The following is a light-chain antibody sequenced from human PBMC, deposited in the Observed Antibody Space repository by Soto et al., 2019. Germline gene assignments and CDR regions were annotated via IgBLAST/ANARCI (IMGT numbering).Light chain of an antibody. V-gene: IGLV2-8*01. CDR2: EVS. CDR1: SSDVRGYNY. Sequence: QSALTQPPSASGSPGQSVTISCTGTSSDVRGYNYVSWYQQHPGKAPKLMIYEVSKRPSGVPDRFSGSKSGNTASLTVSGLQAEDEADYYCSSYAGSNNFVVFGGGTQLTVL. J-gene: IGLJ2*01. CDR3: SSYAGSNNFVV.